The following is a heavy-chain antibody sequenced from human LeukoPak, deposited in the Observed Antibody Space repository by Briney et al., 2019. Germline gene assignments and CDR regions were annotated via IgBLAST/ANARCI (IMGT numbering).Heavy chain of an antibody. Sequence: GASVKVSCKASGYTFTGYYMHWVRQAPGQGLEWMGWMNPNSGNTGYSQKFQARVTMTRNTSISTAYMELSSLRSEDTAVYYCAREDSGYGRPHTDYYYYMDVWGKGTTVTISS. D-gene: IGHD5-12*01. CDR1: GYTFTGYY. J-gene: IGHJ6*03. V-gene: IGHV1-8*02. CDR2: MNPNSGNT. CDR3: AREDSGYGRPHTDYYYYMDV.